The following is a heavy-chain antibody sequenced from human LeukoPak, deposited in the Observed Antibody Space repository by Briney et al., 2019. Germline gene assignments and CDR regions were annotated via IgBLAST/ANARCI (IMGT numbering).Heavy chain of an antibody. J-gene: IGHJ1*01. CDR2: ISGSAGST. Sequence: GGSLRLSCAASGFTFSSYAMSWVRQAPGKGLEWVSAISGSAGSTYYADSVKGRFTISRDNAKNSLFLQMNSLRAEDTAVYYCAKDVVGASAEYFQHWGQGTLVTVSS. CDR3: AKDVVGASAEYFQH. D-gene: IGHD1-26*01. V-gene: IGHV3-23*01. CDR1: GFTFSSYA.